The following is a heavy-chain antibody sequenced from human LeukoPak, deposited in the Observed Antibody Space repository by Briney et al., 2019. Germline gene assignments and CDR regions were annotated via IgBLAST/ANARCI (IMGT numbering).Heavy chain of an antibody. J-gene: IGHJ4*02. D-gene: IGHD6-13*01. V-gene: IGHV4-4*07. CDR2: SYTSGST. CDR1: GGSISSYY. CDR3: AREMSSSWTKSFDY. Sequence: PSETLSLTCTVSGGSISSYYWSWIRQPAGKGLEWIGRSYTSGSTNYNPSLKSRVTMSVDTSKNQFSLKLSSVTAADTAVYYCAREMSSSWTKSFDYWGQGTLVTVSS.